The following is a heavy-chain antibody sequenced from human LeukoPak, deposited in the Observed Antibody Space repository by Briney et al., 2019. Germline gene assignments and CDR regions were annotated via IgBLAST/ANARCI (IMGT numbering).Heavy chain of an antibody. Sequence: SETLSLTCAVYGGSFSGYYWSWIRQPPGKGLEWIGEINHSGSTNYNPSLKSRVTISVDTSKNQFSLKLSSMTAADTAVYYCARGPRTYYYDSSGYGYYMDVWGKGTTVTVSS. CDR1: GGSFSGYY. CDR3: ARGPRTYYYDSSGYGYYMDV. D-gene: IGHD3-22*01. J-gene: IGHJ6*03. CDR2: INHSGST. V-gene: IGHV4-34*01.